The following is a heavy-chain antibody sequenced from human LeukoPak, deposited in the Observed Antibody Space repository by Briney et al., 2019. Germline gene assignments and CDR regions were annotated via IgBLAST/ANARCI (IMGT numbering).Heavy chain of an antibody. J-gene: IGHJ4*02. D-gene: IGHD5-12*01. Sequence: GESLKISCKGSGYSFTSYWIGWVRQMPGKGLEWMGIIYPGDSDTRYSPSFQGQVTISADKSISTAYLQWSSLKASGTAMYYCAIPLDRSGYDLDYWGQGTLVTVSS. CDR2: IYPGDSDT. V-gene: IGHV5-51*01. CDR1: GYSFTSYW. CDR3: AIPLDRSGYDLDY.